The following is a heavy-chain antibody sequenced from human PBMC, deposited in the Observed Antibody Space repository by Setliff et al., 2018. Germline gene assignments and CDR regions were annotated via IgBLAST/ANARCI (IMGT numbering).Heavy chain of an antibody. CDR1: GYTFTSNW. CDR2: VFPSDSDT. Sequence: GESLKISCKASGYTFTSNWIAWVRQMPGKGLEWMGLVFPSDSDTRYSPSFEGQVTISADKSITTAYLQWSSLKASDTAMYYCARLGSSSWYNDVFDFWGPGTMVTVSS. V-gene: IGHV5-51*01. CDR3: ARLGSSSWYNDVFDF. J-gene: IGHJ3*01. D-gene: IGHD6-13*01.